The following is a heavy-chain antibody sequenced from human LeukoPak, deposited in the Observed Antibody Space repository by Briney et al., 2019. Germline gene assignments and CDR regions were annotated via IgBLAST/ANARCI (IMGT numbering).Heavy chain of an antibody. CDR3: ARGWELLGDAFDI. V-gene: IGHV3-33*01. D-gene: IGHD1-26*01. CDR2: IWYDGSNK. J-gene: IGHJ3*02. CDR1: GFTFSSYG. Sequence: GGSLRLSCAASGFTFSSYGMHWVRQAPGKGLEWVAVIWYDGSNKYYADSVKGRFTISRDNSKNTLYLQMNSLRAEDTAVYYCARGWELLGDAFDIWGQGTMVTVSS.